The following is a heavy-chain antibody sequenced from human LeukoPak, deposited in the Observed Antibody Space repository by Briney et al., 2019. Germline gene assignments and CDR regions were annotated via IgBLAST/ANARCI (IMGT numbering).Heavy chain of an antibody. V-gene: IGHV3-11*01. J-gene: IGHJ4*02. CDR1: GFTFSDYY. CDR3: AKGGGRTMVRGVIITSQYYFDY. D-gene: IGHD3-10*01. CDR2: ISSSGSTI. Sequence: GGSLRLSCAASGFTFSDYYMSWIRQAPGKGLEWVSYISSSGSTIYYADSVKGRFTISRDNSKNTLYLQMNSLRAEDTAVYYCAKGGGRTMVRGVIITSQYYFDYWGQGTLVTVSS.